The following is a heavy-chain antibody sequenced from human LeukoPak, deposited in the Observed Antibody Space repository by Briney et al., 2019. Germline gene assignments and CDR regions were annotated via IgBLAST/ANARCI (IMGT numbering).Heavy chain of an antibody. CDR3: ARPHLPDYYDSSNAFDI. CDR1: GYSFTTYW. V-gene: IGHV5-51*01. Sequence: GESLKISCKGSGYSFTTYWIGWVRQMPGKGLEWMGIIYPGDSDTRYSPALQGQVTISADKSISTAYLQWSTLKASDTAMYYCARPHLPDYYDSSNAFDIWGQGTMVTVSS. J-gene: IGHJ3*02. D-gene: IGHD3-22*01. CDR2: IYPGDSDT.